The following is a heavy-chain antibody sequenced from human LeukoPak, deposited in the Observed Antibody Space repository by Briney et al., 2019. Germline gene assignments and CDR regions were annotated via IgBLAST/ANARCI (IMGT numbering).Heavy chain of an antibody. J-gene: IGHJ5*02. V-gene: IGHV3-72*01. Sequence: GGSLRLSCAASGFILSDHYIDWVRQAPGRGLEWVGRTRNKANSYTTEYAASVKGRFTISRDDPKNLLYLQMNSLKSEDTAVYYCGRSGRYRPSDLWGQGTLVTVSS. CDR3: GRSGRYRPSDL. CDR1: GFILSDHY. CDR2: TRNKANSYTT. D-gene: IGHD1-26*01.